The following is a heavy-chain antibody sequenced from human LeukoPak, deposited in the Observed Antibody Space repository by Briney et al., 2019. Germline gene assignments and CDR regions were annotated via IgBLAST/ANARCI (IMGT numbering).Heavy chain of an antibody. D-gene: IGHD5-24*01. J-gene: IGHJ4*02. CDR3: AKVLRDGYNWFDY. CDR2: ISGSGGST. V-gene: IGHV3-23*01. CDR1: GFTFSSYA. Sequence: PGGSLRLSCAASGFTFSSYAMSWVRQAPGKGLEWIPAISGSGGSTYYADSVKGRFTISRDNSKNTLYLQMNSLRAEDTAVYYCAKVLRDGYNWFDYWGQGTLVTVSS.